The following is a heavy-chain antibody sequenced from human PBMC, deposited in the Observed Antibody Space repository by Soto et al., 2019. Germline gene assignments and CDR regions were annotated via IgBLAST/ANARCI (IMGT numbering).Heavy chain of an antibody. CDR1: GYTFTSYD. D-gene: IGHD3-10*01. CDR3: ARGINYYDSGDDAFDI. V-gene: IGHV1-8*01. Sequence: QVQLVQAGAEVKKPGASVKVSCKASGYTFTSYDINWVRQATGQGLEWMGWMNPNSGNTGYAQKFKSRVTMTRNTSISTAYMELSSLRSEDTAVYYCARGINYYDSGDDAFDIWGQGTMVTVSS. J-gene: IGHJ3*02. CDR2: MNPNSGNT.